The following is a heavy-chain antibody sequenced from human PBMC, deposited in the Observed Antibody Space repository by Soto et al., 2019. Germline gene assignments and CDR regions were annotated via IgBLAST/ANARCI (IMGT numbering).Heavy chain of an antibody. V-gene: IGHV4-59*01. Sequence: NPSETLSLTCTVSGGSISSYYWSWIRQPPGKGLEWIGYIYYSGSTNYNPSLKSRVTISVDTSKNQFSLKLSSVTAADTAVYYCARVRSPHYDFWSGYGFRDYYYYMDVWGKGTTVTVSS. CDR1: GGSISSYY. D-gene: IGHD3-3*01. CDR2: IYYSGST. J-gene: IGHJ6*03. CDR3: ARVRSPHYDFWSGYGFRDYYYYMDV.